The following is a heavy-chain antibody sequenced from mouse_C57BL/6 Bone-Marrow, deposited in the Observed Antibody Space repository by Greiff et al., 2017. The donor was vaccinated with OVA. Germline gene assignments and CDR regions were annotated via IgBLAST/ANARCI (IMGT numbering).Heavy chain of an antibody. J-gene: IGHJ3*01. V-gene: IGHV1-69*01. CDR3: AREIRSFAY. Sequence: QVQLQQPGAELVMPGASVKLSCKASGYTFTGYCMHWVKQRPGQGLEWIGEIDPSDSYTNYNQKFKGKSTLTVDKSSSTAYMQLSSLTSEDSAVYCCAREIRSFAYWGQGTLVTVSA. CDR2: IDPSDSYT. CDR1: GYTFTGYC. D-gene: IGHD1-1*01.